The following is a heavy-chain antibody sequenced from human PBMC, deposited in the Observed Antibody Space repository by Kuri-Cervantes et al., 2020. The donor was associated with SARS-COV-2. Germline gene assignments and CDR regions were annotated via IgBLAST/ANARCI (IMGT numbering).Heavy chain of an antibody. CDR2: ISSTSSYI. CDR1: GFTFSSYS. Sequence: GSLRLSCAASGFTFSSYSMNWVRQAPGKGLEWVSSISSTSSYIYYADSVKGRFTISRDNAKNSLYLQMNSLRAEDTAVYYCARDLSSGLWAFDYWGQGTLVTVSS. CDR3: ARDLSSGLWAFDY. V-gene: IGHV3-21*01. D-gene: IGHD5-18*01. J-gene: IGHJ4*02.